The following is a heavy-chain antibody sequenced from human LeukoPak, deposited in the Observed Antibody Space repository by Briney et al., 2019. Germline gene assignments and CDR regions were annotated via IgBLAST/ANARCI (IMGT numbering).Heavy chain of an antibody. CDR2: ISGGST. D-gene: IGHD3-22*01. J-gene: IGHJ4*02. V-gene: IGHV3-38-3*01. Sequence: GGSLRLSCAASGFTVSSNEMSWVRQAPGKGLEWVSSISGGSTYYADSRKGRFTISRDNSKNTLYLQMNSLRAEDTAVYYCAKDPPRRYYDSSGYYYVDDYWGQGTLVTVSS. CDR1: GFTVSSNE. CDR3: AKDPPRRYYDSSGYYYVDDY.